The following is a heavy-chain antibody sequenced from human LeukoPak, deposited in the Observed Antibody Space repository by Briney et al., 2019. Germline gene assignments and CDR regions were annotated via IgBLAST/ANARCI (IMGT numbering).Heavy chain of an antibody. V-gene: IGHV4-38-2*02. CDR2: IYHSGST. CDR3: ARDEVTTSHYYYYMDV. Sequence: SETLSLTCTVSGYSISSGYYWGRIRQPPGKGLEWIGSIYHSGSTYYNPSLKSRVTISVDTSKNQFSLKLSSVTAADTAVYYCARDEVTTSHYYYYMDVWGKGTTVTVSS. D-gene: IGHD4-17*01. CDR1: GYSISSGYY. J-gene: IGHJ6*03.